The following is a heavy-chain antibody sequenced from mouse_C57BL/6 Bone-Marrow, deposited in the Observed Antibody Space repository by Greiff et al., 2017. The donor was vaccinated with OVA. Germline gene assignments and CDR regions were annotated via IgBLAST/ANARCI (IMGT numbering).Heavy chain of an antibody. CDR2: IDPENGDT. D-gene: IGHD1-1*02. Sequence: VQLQQSGAELVRPGASVKLSCTASGFNIKDDYMHWVKQRPEQGLEWIGWIDPENGDTEYASKFQGKATITADTSSNTAYLQLSSLTSEDTAVYYCTSYYGGPAWFAYWGQGTLVTVSA. CDR3: TSYYGGPAWFAY. V-gene: IGHV14-4*01. CDR1: GFNIKDDY. J-gene: IGHJ3*01.